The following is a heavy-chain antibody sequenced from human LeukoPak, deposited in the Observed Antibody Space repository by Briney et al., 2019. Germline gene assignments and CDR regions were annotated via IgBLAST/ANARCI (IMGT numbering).Heavy chain of an antibody. V-gene: IGHV4-30-4*01. Sequence: TSETLSLTCTVSGGSISSGDYYWSWIRQPPGKGLEWIGYIYYSGSTYYNPSLKSRVTISVDTSKNQFSLKLSSVTAADTAVYYCARATMIVVNIDYWGQGTLVTVSS. CDR2: IYYSGST. J-gene: IGHJ4*02. CDR3: ARATMIVVNIDY. D-gene: IGHD3-22*01. CDR1: GGSISSGDYY.